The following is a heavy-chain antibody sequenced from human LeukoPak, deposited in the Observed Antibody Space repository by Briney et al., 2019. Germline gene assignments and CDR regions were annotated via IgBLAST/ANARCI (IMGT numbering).Heavy chain of an antibody. CDR2: ISYDGSNK. J-gene: IGHJ5*02. CDR3: ARANDSSGYYYDWFDP. D-gene: IGHD3-22*01. CDR1: GFTFSSYA. V-gene: IGHV3-30*04. Sequence: TGGSLRLSCAASGFTFSSYAMHWVRQAPGKGLEWVAVISYDGSNKYYADSVKGRFTISRDNSKNTLYLQMNSLRAEDTAVYYCARANDSSGYYYDWFDPWGQGTLVTVSS.